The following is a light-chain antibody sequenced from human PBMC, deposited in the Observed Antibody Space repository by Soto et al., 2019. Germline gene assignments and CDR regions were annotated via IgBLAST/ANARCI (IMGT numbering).Light chain of an antibody. V-gene: IGKV1-39*01. Sequence: DIQMTQSPSSLSASVGDRVTITCRASQSISSYLNWYQQKPGKAPKLLIYAASSLQSGVPSRFSGSGSGTDFTLTISILQPEDFATYYCQQSYSTPWTLGQGTKVDIK. J-gene: IGKJ1*01. CDR2: AAS. CDR1: QSISSY. CDR3: QQSYSTPWT.